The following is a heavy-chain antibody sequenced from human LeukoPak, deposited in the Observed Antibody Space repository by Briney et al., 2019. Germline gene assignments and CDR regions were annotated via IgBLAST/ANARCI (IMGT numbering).Heavy chain of an antibody. J-gene: IGHJ4*02. CDR3: AKVPLVYWYYYFDY. D-gene: IGHD2-8*02. CDR2: ISGSGGST. CDR1: GFTFSSYA. V-gene: IGHV3-23*01. Sequence: GGSLRLSCAASGFTFSSYAMTWVRQAPGKGLEWVSAISGSGGSTYYADSVKGRFTISRDNSKNTLYLQMNSLRAEDTAVYYCAKVPLVYWYYYFDYWGQGTLVTVSS.